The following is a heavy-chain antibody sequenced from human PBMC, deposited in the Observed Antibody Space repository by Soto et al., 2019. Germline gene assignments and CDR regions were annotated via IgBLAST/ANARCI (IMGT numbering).Heavy chain of an antibody. J-gene: IGHJ6*03. CDR2: MNPNSGNT. CDR1: GYTFTSYD. CDR3: ATAENNCLPNNYYYYMDV. D-gene: IGHD1-20*01. V-gene: IGHV1-8*01. Sequence: QVQLVQSGAEVKKPGASVKVSCKASGYTFTSYDINWVRQATGQGLEWMGWMNPNSGNTGYAQKFQGRVTMTRNTSRSTAYMERSRMRSEDTALYYGATAENNCLPNNYYYYMDVWGKGTTVTVSS.